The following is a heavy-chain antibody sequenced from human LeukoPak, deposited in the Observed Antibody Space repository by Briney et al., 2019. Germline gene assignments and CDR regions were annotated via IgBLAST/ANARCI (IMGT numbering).Heavy chain of an antibody. CDR2: IRNKANGYTT. D-gene: IGHD4-23*01. Sequence: GGSLRLSCTASGFIFSEYYMDWVRQAPGKGLEWVGRIRNKANGYTTEYAASVTGRFTVSRDDSNSSVFLQMNSLQTQDTAVHFCVRDLWTVGNSAFDIWGQGTLVTV. CDR3: VRDLWTVGNSAFDI. J-gene: IGHJ3*02. CDR1: GFIFSEYY. V-gene: IGHV3-72*01.